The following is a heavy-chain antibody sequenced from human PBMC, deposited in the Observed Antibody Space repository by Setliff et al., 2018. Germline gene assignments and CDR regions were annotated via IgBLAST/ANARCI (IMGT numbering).Heavy chain of an antibody. J-gene: IGHJ4*02. CDR3: AKGYYYDSSGY. Sequence: ASVKVSCKASGYSFGNYGMSWVRQAPGQGLEWMGWISTYNGDTDYAQKLQDRLTMTTDTSTSTVYMELRSLRSDDTAVYYCAKGYYYDSSGYWGQGTLVTVSS. D-gene: IGHD3-22*01. V-gene: IGHV1-18*01. CDR2: ISTYNGDT. CDR1: GYSFGNYG.